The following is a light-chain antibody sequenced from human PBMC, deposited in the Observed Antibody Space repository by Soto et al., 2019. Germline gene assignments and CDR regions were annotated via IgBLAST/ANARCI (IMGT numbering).Light chain of an antibody. Sequence: QSVLTQPPSVSGAPGQRVTISCTGSSSNIGTPYDVHWYQQLPGTAPKLLIYGNSNRPSGVPDRFSGSKSGTSASLPITGVQAEDEADYYCQSYDSSLSGYVIFGGGTKLTVL. CDR2: GNS. V-gene: IGLV1-40*01. J-gene: IGLJ2*01. CDR3: QSYDSSLSGYVI. CDR1: SSNIGTPYD.